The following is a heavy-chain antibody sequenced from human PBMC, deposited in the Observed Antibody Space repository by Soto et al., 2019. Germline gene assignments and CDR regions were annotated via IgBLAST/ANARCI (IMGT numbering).Heavy chain of an antibody. CDR3: AKDGGARGVGGTLDQ. D-gene: IGHD1-26*01. Sequence: GGSLRLSCAASGFTFSIYAMSWVRQAPGKGLEWVSSISHSGESTTYADPVKGRFTISRDNSRNTLSLQMNGLRVEDTAIYFCAKDGGARGVGGTLDQWGQGTLVNVSS. CDR1: GFTFSIYA. CDR2: ISHSGEST. J-gene: IGHJ4*02. V-gene: IGHV3-23*01.